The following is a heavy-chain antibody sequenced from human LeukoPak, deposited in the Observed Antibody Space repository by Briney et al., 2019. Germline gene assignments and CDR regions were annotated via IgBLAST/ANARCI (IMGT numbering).Heavy chain of an antibody. V-gene: IGHV4-34*01. CDR3: ARSGDASG. CDR1: GDSFNGYY. CDR2: INHSGIT. J-gene: IGHJ4*02. D-gene: IGHD1-26*01. Sequence: SEPVSLTCAVYGDSFNGYYWSWIRQPPGKGLEWIGEINHSGITHYNPSLKSRVTMSVDEPKNQLSLKLSSVTAADTAVYFCARSGDASGWGQGTLVTASS.